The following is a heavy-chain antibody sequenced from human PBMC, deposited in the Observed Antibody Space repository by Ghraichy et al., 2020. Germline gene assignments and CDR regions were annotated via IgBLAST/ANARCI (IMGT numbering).Heavy chain of an antibody. D-gene: IGHD2-21*01. CDR2: IYYSGST. CDR3: ARQSGGYCGGDCYPLH. CDR1: GGSISSSSYY. V-gene: IGHV4-39*01. Sequence: SETLSLTCTVSGGSISSSSYYWGWIRQPPGKGLEWIGSIYYSGSTYYNPSLKSRVTISVDTSKNQFSLKLSSVTAADTAVYYCARQSGGYCGGDCYPLHWGQGTLVTVSS. J-gene: IGHJ4*02.